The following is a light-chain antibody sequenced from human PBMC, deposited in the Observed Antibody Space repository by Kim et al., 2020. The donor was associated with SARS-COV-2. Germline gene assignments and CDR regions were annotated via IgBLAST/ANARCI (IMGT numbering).Light chain of an antibody. Sequence: DIQMTQSPSSLSPYVGDRVTITCRASQSISTYLNWFQQKPGKPPKLLIYAASNLQRGVPSRFSGSGSGTDFTLTISSLQAEDFASYFCQQSYGISWTFGQGTKVDIK. J-gene: IGKJ1*01. CDR3: QQSYGISWT. CDR1: QSISTY. CDR2: AAS. V-gene: IGKV1-39*01.